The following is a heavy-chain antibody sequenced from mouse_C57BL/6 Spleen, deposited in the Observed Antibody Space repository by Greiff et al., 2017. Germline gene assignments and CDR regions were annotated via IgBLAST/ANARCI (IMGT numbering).Heavy chain of an antibody. Sequence: EVMLVESGPELVKPGASVKISCKASGYSFTGYYMNWVKQSPEKSLEWIGEINPSTGGTTYNQKFKAKATLTVDKSSSTAYMQLKSLNSEDFAVYYCARRGYYGSSYEFAYWGQGTLVTVSA. D-gene: IGHD1-1*01. CDR1: GYSFTGYY. CDR2: INPSTGGT. CDR3: ARRGYYGSSYEFAY. V-gene: IGHV1-42*01. J-gene: IGHJ3*01.